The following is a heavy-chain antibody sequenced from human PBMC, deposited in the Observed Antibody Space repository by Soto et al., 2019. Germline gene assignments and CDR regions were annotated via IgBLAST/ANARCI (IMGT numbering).Heavy chain of an antibody. CDR3: ARVQMERWTGWFDP. V-gene: IGHV4-38-2*01. CDR1: GYSISSGYH. CDR2: IYHSGST. Sequence: KTSETLSLTCAVSGYSISSGYHWGWIRQPPGKGLEWIGSIYHSGSTYYNPSLKSRVTISVDTSKNQFSLKLSSVTAADTAVYYCARVQMERWTGWFDPWGQGTLVTVSS. D-gene: IGHD1-1*01. J-gene: IGHJ5*02.